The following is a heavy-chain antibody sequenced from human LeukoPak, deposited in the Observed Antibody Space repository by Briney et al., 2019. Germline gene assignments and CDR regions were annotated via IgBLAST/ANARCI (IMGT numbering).Heavy chain of an antibody. CDR3: ARDGYSSSSAAFDI. CDR2: ISAYNGNT. J-gene: IGHJ3*02. CDR1: GYTFTSYG. V-gene: IGHV1-18*01. D-gene: IGHD6-6*01. Sequence: ASVKVSCKASGYTFTSYGISWVPQAPGQGLEWMGWISAYNGNTNYAQKLQGRVTMTTDTSTSTAYMELRSLRSDDTAVYYCARDGYSSSSAAFDIWGQGTMVTVSS.